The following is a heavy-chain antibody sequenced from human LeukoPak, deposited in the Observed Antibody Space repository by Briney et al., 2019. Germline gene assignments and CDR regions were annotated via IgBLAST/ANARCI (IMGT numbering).Heavy chain of an antibody. J-gene: IGHJ5*02. D-gene: IGHD2-8*01. V-gene: IGHV1-8*01. CDR3: ARAYCTNGVCYTAWFDP. CDR2: MNLNSGNT. Sequence: ASVKVSCKASGYTFTGYVINWGRQATGQGLEWWGWMNLNSGNTGYAQKFQGRVTMTRNTSISTAYMELSSLRSEDTAVYYCARAYCTNGVCYTAWFDPWGQGTLVTVSS. CDR1: GYTFTGYV.